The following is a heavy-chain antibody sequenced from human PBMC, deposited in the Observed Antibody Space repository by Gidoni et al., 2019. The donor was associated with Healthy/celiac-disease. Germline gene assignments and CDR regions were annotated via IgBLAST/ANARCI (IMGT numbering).Heavy chain of an antibody. V-gene: IGHV3-64*01. Sequence: EVQLVESGGGLVQPGGSLRLSCAASGFTFSSYAMHWVRQAPGKGLEYVSAISRNGGSTYYANSVKGRFTISRDNSKNTLYLQMGSLRAEDMAVYYCARDLGIAAAGTGGYYYYYGMDVWGQGTTVTVSS. CDR2: ISRNGGST. CDR3: ARDLGIAAAGTGGYYYYYGMDV. CDR1: GFTFSSYA. J-gene: IGHJ6*02. D-gene: IGHD6-13*01.